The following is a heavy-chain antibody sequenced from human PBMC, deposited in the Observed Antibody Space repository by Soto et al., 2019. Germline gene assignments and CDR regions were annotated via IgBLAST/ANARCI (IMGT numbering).Heavy chain of an antibody. CDR2: IRSKANSCAT. CDR1: GFTFSGST. J-gene: IGHJ4*02. Sequence: SGGSLRLSCAASGFTFSGSTMHWVRQASGKGLEWVGHIRSKANSCATAYSVSVKGRFTISRDDSRNTAYLQMNSLKTEDTAVYYCTRGVYDFWSGPPKGFDYWGQGTVVTVSS. CDR3: TRGVYDFWSGPPKGFDY. V-gene: IGHV3-73*01. D-gene: IGHD3-3*01.